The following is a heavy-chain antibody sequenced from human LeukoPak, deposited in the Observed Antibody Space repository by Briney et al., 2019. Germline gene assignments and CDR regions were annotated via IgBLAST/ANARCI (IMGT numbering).Heavy chain of an antibody. J-gene: IGHJ4*02. V-gene: IGHV3-21*01. CDR2: ISSSSSYI. Sequence: GGSLRLSCAASGFXFSSYNINWVRQAPGKGLEWVSSISSSSSYIYYADSMKGRFTISRDNAKNSLYLQMNSLRAEDTAVYYCARGYSSGVEYWGQGTLVTVSS. D-gene: IGHD3-10*01. CDR1: GFXFSSYN. CDR3: ARGYSSGVEY.